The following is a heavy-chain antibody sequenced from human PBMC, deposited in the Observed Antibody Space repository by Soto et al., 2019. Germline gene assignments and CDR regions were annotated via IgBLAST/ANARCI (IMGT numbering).Heavy chain of an antibody. V-gene: IGHV1-8*01. CDR1: GYTFTSYD. J-gene: IGHJ6*02. CDR2: MNPNSGNT. CDR3: ARGPVVTAIPFRSYYYYGMDV. D-gene: IGHD2-21*02. Sequence: ASVKVSCKASGYTFTSYDINWVRQATGQGLEWMGWMNPNSGNTGYAQKYQGRVTMTRNTSISTAYMELSSLRSEDTAVYYCARGPVVTAIPFRSYYYYGMDVWGQGTTVTVSS.